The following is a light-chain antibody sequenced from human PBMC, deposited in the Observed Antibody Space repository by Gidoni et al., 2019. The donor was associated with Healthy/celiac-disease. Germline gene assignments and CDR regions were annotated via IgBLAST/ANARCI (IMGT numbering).Light chain of an antibody. V-gene: IGKV3-20*01. CDR1: QSVSSSY. J-gene: IGKJ1*01. CDR3: QQYGSSPWT. Sequence: EIVLTQSPGTLSLSPGERATLSCRASQSVSSSYLAWYQQKPGQAPRLLIYGASSSATGIPDRFSGSGSGTDFTLTISRLEPEDFAVYYCQQYGSSPWTFXQXTKVXIK. CDR2: GAS.